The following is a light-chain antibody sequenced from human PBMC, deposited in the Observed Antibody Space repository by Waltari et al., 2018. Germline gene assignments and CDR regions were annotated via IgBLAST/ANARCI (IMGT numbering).Light chain of an antibody. CDR1: QSVSRSY. CDR3: QQYGSSPLT. Sequence: EIVLTQSPGTLSLSPGERASLSCRASQSVSRSYLAWYQQKPGQTPRLLISGAFSRATGIPDRSSGSGSVTDFTLTISRLEPEDFAVYYCQQYGSSPLTFGGGTKVEIK. V-gene: IGKV3-20*01. CDR2: GAF. J-gene: IGKJ4*01.